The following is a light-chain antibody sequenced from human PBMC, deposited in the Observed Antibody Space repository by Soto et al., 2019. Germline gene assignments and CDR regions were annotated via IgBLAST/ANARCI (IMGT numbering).Light chain of an antibody. Sequence: QSALTQPASVSGSPGQSITISCTGTSSDVGDYNYVSWYQQHPGKAPKLLIYDVTDRPSDISTRFSGSKSGNTASLTISGLQAEDEARYYCSSYTYMGSLVFGGGTKLTVL. CDR1: SSDVGDYNY. CDR3: SSYTYMGSLV. V-gene: IGLV2-14*03. J-gene: IGLJ2*01. CDR2: DVT.